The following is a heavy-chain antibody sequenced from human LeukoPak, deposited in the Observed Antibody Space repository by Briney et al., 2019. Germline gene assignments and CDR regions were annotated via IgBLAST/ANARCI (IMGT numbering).Heavy chain of an antibody. Sequence: GGSLRLSCAASGFTFSNYDMNWVRQAPGKGPDWISYISSSANGIYYADSVKGPFTISRDKAKNSLYLQMNSLRAEDTAVYYCARGESSGRPYFDYWGQGTLVTVPS. J-gene: IGHJ4*02. CDR3: ARGESSGRPYFDY. CDR1: GFTFSNYD. D-gene: IGHD6-19*01. V-gene: IGHV3-48*03. CDR2: ISSSANGI.